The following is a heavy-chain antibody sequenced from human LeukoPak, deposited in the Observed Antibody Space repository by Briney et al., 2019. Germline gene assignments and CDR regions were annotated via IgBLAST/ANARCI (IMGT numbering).Heavy chain of an antibody. CDR1: GFTFSSYA. D-gene: IGHD5-12*01. V-gene: IGHV3-64D*06. Sequence: GSPRLSCSASGFTFSSYAMHWVRQAPGKGLEYVSSISSNGGSTYYADSVKGRFTISRDNSKNTLFLQMSSLRTEDTAVYYCASPYSGYNYNFDHWGQGTLASLSS. CDR3: ASPYSGYNYNFDH. CDR2: ISSNGGST. J-gene: IGHJ4*02.